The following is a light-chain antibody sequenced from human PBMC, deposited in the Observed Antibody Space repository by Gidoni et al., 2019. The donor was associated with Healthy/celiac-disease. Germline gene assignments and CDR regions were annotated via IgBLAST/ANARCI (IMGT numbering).Light chain of an antibody. CDR3: QQYNNWPPAYT. V-gene: IGKV3-15*01. Sequence: EIVMTQSPATLSVSPGERATLSCRASQRVSSNLAWYQQKPGQAPRLLIYGASTRATGIPARFSGSGSGTEFTLTISSLKSEDFAVYYCQQYNNWPPAYTFGQGTKLEIK. CDR2: GAS. J-gene: IGKJ2*01. CDR1: QRVSSN.